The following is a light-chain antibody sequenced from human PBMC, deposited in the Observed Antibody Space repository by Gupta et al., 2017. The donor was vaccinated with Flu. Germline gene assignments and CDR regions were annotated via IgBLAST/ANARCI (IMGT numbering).Light chain of an antibody. J-gene: IGLJ3*02. V-gene: IGLV1-47*02. CDR1: SSNIGSNY. CDR3: AAWDDSLSGWV. CDR2: SNN. Sequence: QSMLTDPPSASETPGLLVCISFPGSSSNIGSNYVYWYQQLPGTAPKLLIYSNNQRPSGVPDRFSGSKSGTSASLAISGLRSKDEADYYCAAWDDSLSGWVFGGGTKLTVL.